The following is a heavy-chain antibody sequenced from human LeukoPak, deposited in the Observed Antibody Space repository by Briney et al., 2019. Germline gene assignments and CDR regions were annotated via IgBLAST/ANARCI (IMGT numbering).Heavy chain of an antibody. J-gene: IGHJ3*02. D-gene: IGHD2-2*01. CDR3: ARDSGLIVVVRAADRDAFDI. CDR2: ISAYNGNT. Sequence: ASVKVSCKASGYTFTIYGISWVRQAPGQGLEWMGWISAYNGNTNYAQKLRGRVTMTTDTSTSTAYMELRRLRSDDAAVYYCARDSGLIVVVRAADRDAFDIWGQGTMVTVSS. CDR1: GYTFTIYG. V-gene: IGHV1-18*01.